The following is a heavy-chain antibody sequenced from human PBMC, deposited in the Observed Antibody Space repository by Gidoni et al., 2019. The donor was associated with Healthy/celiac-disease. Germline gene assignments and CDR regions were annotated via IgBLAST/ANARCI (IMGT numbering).Heavy chain of an antibody. J-gene: IGHJ4*02. Sequence: QVQLQQLGAGLLKPSETLSLTCAVYGGSFSGYYWSWIRQPPGKGLEWIGEINHSGSTNYNPSLKSRVTISVDTSKNQFSLKLSSVTAADTAVYYCARGYSYGSTRFDYWGQGTLVTVSS. CDR3: ARGYSYGSTRFDY. D-gene: IGHD5-18*01. CDR1: GGSFSGYY. CDR2: INHSGST. V-gene: IGHV4-34*01.